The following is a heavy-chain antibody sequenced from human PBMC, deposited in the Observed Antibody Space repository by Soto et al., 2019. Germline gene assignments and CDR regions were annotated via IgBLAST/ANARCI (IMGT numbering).Heavy chain of an antibody. D-gene: IGHD3-3*01. J-gene: IGHJ5*01. CDR3: AKEKNFWSGTTAFDS. Sequence: EVQLVESGGGLVQPGRSLRLSCVASGFTFDDYAMHWVRQVPGKGLEWVSVISGSGGSTYYTDSVKGRFTISRDNSKNTLFLQMDRLGAEDTAVYYCAKEKNFWSGTTAFDSWGQGTLVTVSS. CDR2: ISGSGGST. V-gene: IGHV3-23*04. CDR1: GFTFDDYA.